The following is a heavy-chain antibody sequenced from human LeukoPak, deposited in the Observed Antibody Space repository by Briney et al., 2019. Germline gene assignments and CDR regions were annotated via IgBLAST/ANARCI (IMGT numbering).Heavy chain of an antibody. D-gene: IGHD3-3*01. J-gene: IGHJ4*02. CDR3: ARESGKYYFDY. CDR2: IYYSGST. Sequence: SETLSLTCTVSGGSISSGYYYWSWIRQPPGKGLEWIGYIYYSGSTYYNPSLKSRVTMSVDTSKNQFSLKLSSVTAADTAVHYCARESGKYYFDYWGQGTLVTVSS. CDR1: GGSISSGYYY. V-gene: IGHV4-30-4*08.